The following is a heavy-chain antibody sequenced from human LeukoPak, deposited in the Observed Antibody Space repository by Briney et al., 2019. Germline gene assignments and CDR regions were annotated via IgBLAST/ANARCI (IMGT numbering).Heavy chain of an antibody. CDR3: ATGQQWLEGLVYFDY. J-gene: IGHJ4*02. Sequence: ASVKVSCKVSGYTLTELSMHWVRQAPGKGLEWMGGFDPEDGETIYAQKFQGRVTMTEDTSTDTAYMELSSLRSEDTAVYYCATGQQWLEGLVYFDYWGQGTLVTVSS. CDR1: GYTLTELS. V-gene: IGHV1-24*01. D-gene: IGHD6-19*01. CDR2: FDPEDGET.